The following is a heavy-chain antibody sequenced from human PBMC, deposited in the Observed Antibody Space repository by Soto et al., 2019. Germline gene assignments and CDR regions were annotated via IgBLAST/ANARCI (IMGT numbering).Heavy chain of an antibody. D-gene: IGHD4-4*01. CDR2: INPNTGGT. CDR1: GYTLSDYY. Sequence: ASVKVSCKASGYTLSDYYLHWVRQAPGEGPEWMGWINPNTGGTNYAQKFQGRVTMTRDTSISTAYMEVSRLRSDDTAVYYCAREFADYSNYRCYYGIDVSGQGTTVPVYS. CDR3: AREFADYSNYRCYYGIDV. V-gene: IGHV1-2*02. J-gene: IGHJ6*02.